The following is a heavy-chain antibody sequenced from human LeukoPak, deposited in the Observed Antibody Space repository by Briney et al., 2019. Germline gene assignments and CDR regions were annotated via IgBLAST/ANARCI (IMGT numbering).Heavy chain of an antibody. CDR3: AREFYQQQLYYYYYYYYMDV. Sequence: SETLSLTCTVSGGSISSYYWSWIRQPAGKGLEWIGRIYTSGSTNYNPSLKSRVTMSVDTSKNQFSLKLSSVTAADTAVYYCAREFYQQQLYYYYYYYYMDVWGKGTTVTVSS. J-gene: IGHJ6*03. CDR2: IYTSGST. CDR1: GGSISSYY. V-gene: IGHV4-4*07. D-gene: IGHD6-13*01.